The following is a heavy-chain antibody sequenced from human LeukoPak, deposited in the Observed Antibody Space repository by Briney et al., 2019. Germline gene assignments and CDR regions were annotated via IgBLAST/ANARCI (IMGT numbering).Heavy chain of an antibody. Sequence: GGSLRLSCAASGFTFSSYSMNWVRQAPGKGLEWVSSISSSSSYIYYADSVKGRFTISRDNAKNSLYLQMNSLRAEDTAVYYCARGQLWFPYYYYYMDVWGKGTTVTVSS. CDR2: ISSSSSYI. V-gene: IGHV3-21*01. CDR3: ARGQLWFPYYYYYMDV. J-gene: IGHJ6*03. D-gene: IGHD5-18*01. CDR1: GFTFSSYS.